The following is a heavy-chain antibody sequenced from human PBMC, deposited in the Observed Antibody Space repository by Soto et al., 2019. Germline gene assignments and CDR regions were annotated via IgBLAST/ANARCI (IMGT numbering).Heavy chain of an antibody. CDR1: GGSISSGNW. CDR3: ARGTCSSTSCFFDY. J-gene: IGHJ4*02. D-gene: IGHD2-2*01. Sequence: SETLSLTCAVSGGSISSGNWWSWVRQPPGKGLEWIGEIYHSGSTNYNPSLKSRVTISVDKSKNQFSLKLSSVTAADTAVYYCARGTCSSTSCFFDYWGQGTLVTVSS. CDR2: IYHSGST. V-gene: IGHV4-4*02.